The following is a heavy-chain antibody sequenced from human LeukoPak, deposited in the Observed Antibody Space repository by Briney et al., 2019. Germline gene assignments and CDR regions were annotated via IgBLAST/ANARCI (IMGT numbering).Heavy chain of an antibody. CDR2: INPNSGGT. Sequence: ASVKVSCKASGYTFTGYYMHWVRQAPGQGLEWMGWINPNSGGTNYAQKFQGRVTMTRDTSISTAYMELSRLRADDTAVYYCAKDCGELFYRPFDYWGQGILVTVSS. D-gene: IGHD3-10*01. CDR3: AKDCGELFYRPFDY. J-gene: IGHJ4*02. CDR1: GYTFTGYY. V-gene: IGHV1-2*02.